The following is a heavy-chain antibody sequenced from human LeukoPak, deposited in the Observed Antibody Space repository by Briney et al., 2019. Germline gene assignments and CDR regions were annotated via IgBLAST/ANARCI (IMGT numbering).Heavy chain of an antibody. CDR3: ARGPWDIVAMNWFDP. V-gene: IGHV3-64*01. J-gene: IGHJ5*02. CDR2: ISSNGGST. Sequence: PGGSLRLSCAASGFTFSSYAMHWVRQAPGKGLEYVSAISSNGGSTCYANSVKGRFTISRDNSKNTLYLQMGSLRAEDMAVYYCARGPWDIVAMNWFDPWGQGTLVTVSS. CDR1: GFTFSSYA. D-gene: IGHD5-12*01.